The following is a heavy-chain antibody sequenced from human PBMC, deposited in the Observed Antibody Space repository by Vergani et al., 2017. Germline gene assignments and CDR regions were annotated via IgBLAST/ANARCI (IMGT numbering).Heavy chain of an antibody. CDR1: GFTFSSYA. D-gene: IGHD2-2*02. J-gene: IGHJ5*02. CDR2: ISGSGGST. CDR3: AKAVKGYCSSTSCYTGEDWFDP. V-gene: IGHV3-23*04. Sequence: VQLVESGGGVVQPGGSLRLSCAASGFTFSSYAMSWVRQAPGKGLEWVSAISGSGGSTYYADSVKGRFTISRDNSKNTLYLQMNSLRAEDTAVYYCAKAVKGYCSSTSCYTGEDWFDPWGQGTLVTVSS.